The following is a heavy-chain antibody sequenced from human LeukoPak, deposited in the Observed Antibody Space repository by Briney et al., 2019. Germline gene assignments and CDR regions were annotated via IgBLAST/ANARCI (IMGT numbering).Heavy chain of an antibody. J-gene: IGHJ4*02. Sequence: GGSLRLSCAASGFTFSSYSMNWVRQAPGKGLEWVSSISTSSSYIYYADSVKGRFTISRDNAKNSLYLQMNSLRAEDTAVYYCARFPPELPFDYWGQGTLVTVSS. CDR1: GFTFSSYS. D-gene: IGHD1-26*01. CDR3: ARFPPELPFDY. CDR2: ISTSSSYI. V-gene: IGHV3-21*01.